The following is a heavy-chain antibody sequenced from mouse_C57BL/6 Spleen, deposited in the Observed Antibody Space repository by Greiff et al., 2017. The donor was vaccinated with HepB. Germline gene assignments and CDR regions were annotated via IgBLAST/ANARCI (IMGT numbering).Heavy chain of an antibody. CDR1: GFSLTSYG. Sequence: QVQLQQSGPGLVQPSQSLSITCTVSGFSLTSYGVHWVRQSPGKGLEWLGVIWSGGSNDYNAAFISRLSISKDNSKSQVFFKMNSLHTDDTAIYYFARSRSSAWFAYWGQGTLVTVSA. CDR3: ARSRSSAWFAY. D-gene: IGHD1-3*01. V-gene: IGHV2-2*01. CDR2: IWSGGSN. J-gene: IGHJ3*01.